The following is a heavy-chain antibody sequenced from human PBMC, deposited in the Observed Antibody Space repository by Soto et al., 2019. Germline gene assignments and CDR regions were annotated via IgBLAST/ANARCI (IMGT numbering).Heavy chain of an antibody. V-gene: IGHV3-21*01. CDR2: ISSSSSYI. CDR3: ARDQGPITGTTPVIDRRNGMDV. J-gene: IGHJ6*02. Sequence: PGGSLRLSCAASGFTFSSYSMNWVRQAPGKGLEWVSSISSSSSYIYYADSVKGRFTISRDNAKNSLYLQMNSLRAEDTAVYYCARDQGPITGTTPVIDRRNGMDVWGQGTTVTVSS. CDR1: GFTFSSYS. D-gene: IGHD1-7*01.